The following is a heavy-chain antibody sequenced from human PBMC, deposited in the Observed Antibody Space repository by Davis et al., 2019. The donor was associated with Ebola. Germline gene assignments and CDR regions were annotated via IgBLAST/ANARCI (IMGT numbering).Heavy chain of an antibody. V-gene: IGHV3-21*01. CDR3: ARDDRGSYYVRPAWYFDL. D-gene: IGHD1-26*01. CDR2: ISSSSSYI. CDR1: GFTFSSYS. Sequence: PGGSLRLSCAASGFTFSSYSMNWVRQAPGKGLEWVSSISSSSSYIYYADSVKGRFTISRDNAKNSLYLQMNSLRAEDTAVYYCARDDRGSYYVRPAWYFDLWGRGTLVTVSS. J-gene: IGHJ2*01.